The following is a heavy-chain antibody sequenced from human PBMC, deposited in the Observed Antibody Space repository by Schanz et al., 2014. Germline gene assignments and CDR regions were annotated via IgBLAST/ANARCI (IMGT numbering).Heavy chain of an antibody. J-gene: IGHJ5*02. D-gene: IGHD6-13*01. V-gene: IGHV3-21*02. CDR2: LSGGSSYI. CDR3: ARGRARQLVHWFDP. CDR1: GFTVSAYS. Sequence: EVQVVESGGGLVRPGGSLRLSCSGFTVSAYSANWVRQAPGKGLEWVSSLSGGSSYIFYADSVKGRFTISRDNARYSLYLEMNSLRAEDTAVYYCARGRARQLVHWFDPWGQGTLVTVSS.